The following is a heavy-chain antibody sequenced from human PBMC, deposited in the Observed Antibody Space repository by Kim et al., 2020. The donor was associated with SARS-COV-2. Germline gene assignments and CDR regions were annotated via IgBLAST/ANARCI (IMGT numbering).Heavy chain of an antibody. V-gene: IGHV3-7*01. CDR1: GFTFSRYW. CDR2: IRKDGSEK. Sequence: GGSLRLSCAASGFTFSRYWMSWVRQAPGKGLEWVANIRKDGSEKNYVDSVKGRFTISRDNAGNSLFLQMNSLRAEDTAVYYCASDFGSTSQRESFDYWGQGTLVTVSS. CDR3: ASDFGSTSQRESFDY. J-gene: IGHJ4*02. D-gene: IGHD3-16*01.